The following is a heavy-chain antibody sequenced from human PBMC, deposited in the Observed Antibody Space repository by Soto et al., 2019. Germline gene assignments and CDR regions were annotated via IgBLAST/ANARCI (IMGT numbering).Heavy chain of an antibody. J-gene: IGHJ3*02. CDR3: ARRQYSGYAFKLAFDI. CDR1: GYTFDNYA. CDR2: IHAGNGYT. D-gene: IGHD5-12*01. Sequence: QVQLVQSGAQVKKPGASVKVSCKSSGYTFDNYALHWVRQAPGRRLEWMGWIHAGNGYTTYSQSFQGRVTITRDTPASTVHMDLSSLRSEDTAVYYFARRQYSGYAFKLAFDIWGQGTMVTVSS. V-gene: IGHV1-3*01.